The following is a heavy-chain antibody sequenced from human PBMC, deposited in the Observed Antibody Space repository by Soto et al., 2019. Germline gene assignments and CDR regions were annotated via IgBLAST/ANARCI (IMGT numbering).Heavy chain of an antibody. J-gene: IGHJ5*02. Sequence: SETLSLTCAVYGGSFSGYYWSWIRQPPGKGLEWIGEINHSGSTNYNPSLKSRVTITVDTSKNQFSLKLSAVTAADKAVYYCARVTLYYGSGSYYYRRRFDPWGQGTLVTVSS. D-gene: IGHD3-10*01. CDR3: ARVTLYYGSGSYYYRRRFDP. CDR2: INHSGST. CDR1: GGSFSGYY. V-gene: IGHV4-34*01.